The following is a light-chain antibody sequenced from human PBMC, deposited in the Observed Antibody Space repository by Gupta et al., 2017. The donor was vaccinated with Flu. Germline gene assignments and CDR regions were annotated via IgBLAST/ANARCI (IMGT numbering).Light chain of an antibody. CDR1: SGSIANNY. V-gene: IGLV6-57*01. CDR2: EDK. J-gene: IGLJ2*01. Sequence: FLLTQPHSVSESPGKTVTISCTRTSGSIANNYVQWYQQRPGSPPTTIVFEDKRRPSGVPDRFSGSIDSSSNSASLTISGLKTEDEADYFCQSYNTNNHVIFGGGTKLTVL. CDR3: QSYNTNNHVI.